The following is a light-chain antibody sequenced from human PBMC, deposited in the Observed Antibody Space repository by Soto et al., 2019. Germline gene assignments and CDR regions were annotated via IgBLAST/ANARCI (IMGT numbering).Light chain of an antibody. CDR3: QQRSNWPPTWT. CDR2: EAS. Sequence: EIVLTQSPATLSVSPVERATLSCRASQSVSTHLDWYQQKPGQAPRLLIHEASNRTTGIPARFSGSGSGTDSTLTISSLEPEDFAVYYCQQRSNWPPTWTFGQGTKVDIK. V-gene: IGKV3-11*01. J-gene: IGKJ1*01. CDR1: QSVSTH.